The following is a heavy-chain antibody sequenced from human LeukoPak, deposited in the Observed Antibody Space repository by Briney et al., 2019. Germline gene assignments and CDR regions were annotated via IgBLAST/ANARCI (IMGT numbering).Heavy chain of an antibody. D-gene: IGHD3-22*01. CDR1: GFTFDDYA. CDR2: ISWNSGSI. J-gene: IGHJ4*02. CDR3: AKDWRSYDSSGSLDY. Sequence: GGSLRLSCAASGFTFDDYAMHWVRQALGKGLEWVSGISWNSGSIGYADSVKGRFTISRDNAKNSLYLQMNSLRAEDTALYYCAKDWRSYDSSGSLDYWGQGTLVTVSS. V-gene: IGHV3-9*01.